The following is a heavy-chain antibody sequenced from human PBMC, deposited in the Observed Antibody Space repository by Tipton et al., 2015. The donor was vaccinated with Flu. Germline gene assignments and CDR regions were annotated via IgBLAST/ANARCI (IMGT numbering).Heavy chain of an antibody. CDR3: ATLTGGDY. CDR1: GDSISSNY. D-gene: IGHD7-27*01. V-gene: IGHV3-48*03. J-gene: IGHJ4*02. Sequence: LSLTCTVSGDSISSNYWNWVRQAPGKGLEWVSYISSSGNTISYADSVRGRFTISRDNTKKSLSLQLNSLRAEDTALYYCATLTGGDYWGQGDLVTVSS. CDR2: ISSSGNTI.